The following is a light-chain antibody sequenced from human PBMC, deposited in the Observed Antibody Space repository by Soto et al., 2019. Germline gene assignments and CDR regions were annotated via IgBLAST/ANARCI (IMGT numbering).Light chain of an antibody. CDR1: KSVTSN. J-gene: IGKJ3*01. CDR3: QQYNNWPPT. V-gene: IGKV3-15*01. Sequence: EIVMTQSPVTLSVSPGERATLSCRASKSVTSNLAWNQQKLGQAPRLLINGASTRATGIPARFSGSGSGTEFTLTISSLQSEDFAVYYCQQYNNWPPTFGPGTKVDIK. CDR2: GAS.